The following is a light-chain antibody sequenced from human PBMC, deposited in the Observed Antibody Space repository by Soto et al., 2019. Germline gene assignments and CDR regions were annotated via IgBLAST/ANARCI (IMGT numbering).Light chain of an antibody. CDR2: WAS. CDR1: QSVLYSSNNKNY. V-gene: IGKV4-1*01. CDR3: QQYFNTPLT. J-gene: IGKJ1*01. Sequence: DIVMTQSPDSLAVSLGERATINCKSSQSVLYSSNNKNYLAWYQQKAGQPPKLLIYWASTRTSGVPDRFSGSGSGTDFTLTISSLQAEDVAVYYCQQYFNTPLTFGQGTKVDIK.